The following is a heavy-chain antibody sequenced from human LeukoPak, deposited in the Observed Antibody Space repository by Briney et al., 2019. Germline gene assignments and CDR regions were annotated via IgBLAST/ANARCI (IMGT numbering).Heavy chain of an antibody. CDR3: ARRSSSSATFDP. D-gene: IGHD6-13*01. CDR1: GGSISSYY. Sequence: PSETLSLTCTVSGGSISSYYWSWIRQHPGKGLEWIGYIYYSGSTYYNSSLKSRVTISVDTSKNQFSLKLSSVTAADTAVYYCARRSSSSATFDPWGQGTLVTVSS. J-gene: IGHJ5*02. CDR2: IYYSGST. V-gene: IGHV4-59*08.